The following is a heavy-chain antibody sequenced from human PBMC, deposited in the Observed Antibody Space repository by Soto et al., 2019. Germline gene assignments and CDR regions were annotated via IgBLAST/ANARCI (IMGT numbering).Heavy chain of an antibody. CDR3: ARDKERQQLGGNYYYILDV. CDR1: GGTFSTSA. J-gene: IGHJ6*02. CDR2: IMPVFATP. V-gene: IGHV1-69*12. D-gene: IGHD3-3*02. Sequence: QVQLVQSGAEVKKPGSSVKVSCKASGGTFSTSAISWVRQAPGQGLEWVGGIMPVFATPDYAQKFQGRVTITADESKTTAYLEITTLRTDDTAVYYCARDKERQQLGGNYYYILDVWGQGTAITVSS.